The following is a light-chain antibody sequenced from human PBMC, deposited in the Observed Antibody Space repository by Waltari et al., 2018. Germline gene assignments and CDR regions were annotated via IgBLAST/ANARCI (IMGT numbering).Light chain of an antibody. V-gene: IGKV2-24*01. Sequence: DIVMTQTPLPSPVTLGQSASIPCRSSQSLKHSDGSTYLSWLQQRPGQPPRLLIYEISNRFSGVPDRFRGSGSGTDCTLKISRVEAEDVGVYYCLKATKFPRSFGQGTKLEI. J-gene: IGKJ2*01. CDR3: LKATKFPRS. CDR2: EIS. CDR1: QSLKHSDGSTY.